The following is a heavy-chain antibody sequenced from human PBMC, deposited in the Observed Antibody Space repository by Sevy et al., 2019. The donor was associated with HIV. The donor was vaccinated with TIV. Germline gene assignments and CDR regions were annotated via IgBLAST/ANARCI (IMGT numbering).Heavy chain of an antibody. D-gene: IGHD3-16*01. V-gene: IGHV6-1*01. CDR2: TYYRSKWFN. CDR1: GDSVSNKGAA. Sequence: KQSQTLSLTCAISGDSVSNKGAAWNWIRQSPSRGLEWLGRTYYRSKWFNDYAVSVKSRITVTPDTSKNKFSLQLKTVTPEDTAVYYCVRDGSLGISTFDYWGPGTLVTVSS. J-gene: IGHJ4*01. CDR3: VRDGSLGISTFDY.